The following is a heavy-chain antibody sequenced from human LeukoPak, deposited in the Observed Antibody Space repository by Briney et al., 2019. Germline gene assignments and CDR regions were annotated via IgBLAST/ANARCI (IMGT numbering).Heavy chain of an antibody. CDR1: GYTFTSYD. Sequence: ASVKVSCKASGYTFTSYDINWVRQATGQGLEWMGWMNPNSGNTGYAQKFQGRVTMTRNTSIGTAYMELSSLRSEDTAVYYCARGGPKDSSGYYGFDYWGQGTLVTVSS. D-gene: IGHD3-22*01. J-gene: IGHJ4*02. CDR2: MNPNSGNT. V-gene: IGHV1-8*01. CDR3: ARGGPKDSSGYYGFDY.